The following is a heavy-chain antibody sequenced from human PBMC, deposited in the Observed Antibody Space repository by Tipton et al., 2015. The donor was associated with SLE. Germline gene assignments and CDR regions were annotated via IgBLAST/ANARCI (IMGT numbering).Heavy chain of an antibody. CDR2: IYSGGDT. CDR3: AKPITQYSGAGTSGS. J-gene: IGHJ5*02. Sequence: SLRLSCAASGFTVRSNYMSWVRQTPGKGLEWVSVIYSGGDTYYADSVKGRFIISRDNSKNTLYLHMNSLRAEDTAVYYCAKPITQYSGAGTSGSWGQGTLVTVSS. CDR1: GFTVRSNY. D-gene: IGHD3-10*01. V-gene: IGHV3-53*01.